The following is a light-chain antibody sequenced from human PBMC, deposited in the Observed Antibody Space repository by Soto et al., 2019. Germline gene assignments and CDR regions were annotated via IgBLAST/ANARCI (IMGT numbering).Light chain of an antibody. CDR2: GAS. V-gene: IGKV3-20*01. Sequence: EIVLTQSPGTLSLSPGERATLSCRASQSVSSNYLTWYQQKPGQAPRLLIYGASSRATGIADRFSGSGSGTDFTLTISRLEPADFAVYYCQQYGTSPFTFGHGTKVDIK. CDR3: QQYGTSPFT. J-gene: IGKJ3*01. CDR1: QSVSSNY.